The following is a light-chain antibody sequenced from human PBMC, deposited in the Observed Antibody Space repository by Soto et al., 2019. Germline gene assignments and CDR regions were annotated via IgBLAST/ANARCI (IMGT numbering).Light chain of an antibody. CDR3: QQRSNWPPPFT. CDR1: QTVSSY. CDR2: DAS. V-gene: IGKV3-11*01. Sequence: EIVMTQSPATLSVSPGERATLSCRASQTVSSYLAWYQQKPGQAPRLLIYDASNRATGIPARFSGSGSGTDFTLTISSLEPEDFAVYYCQQRSNWPPPFTFGPGTKVDIK. J-gene: IGKJ3*01.